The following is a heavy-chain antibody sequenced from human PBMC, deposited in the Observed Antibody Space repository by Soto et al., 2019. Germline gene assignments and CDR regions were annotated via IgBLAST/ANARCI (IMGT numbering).Heavy chain of an antibody. J-gene: IGHJ4*02. D-gene: IGHD6-6*01. CDR2: IYYSGST. Sequence: QVQLQESGPGLVKPSETLSLTCTVSGGSISSYYWSWIRQPPGKGLEWIGYIYYSGSTNYNPSLKSRVTISVDTSKNQFSLKLSSVTAADTAVYYCASTDKYSSHSLLWSIFDYWGQGTLVTVSS. CDR1: GGSISSYY. V-gene: IGHV4-59*08. CDR3: ASTDKYSSHSLLWSIFDY.